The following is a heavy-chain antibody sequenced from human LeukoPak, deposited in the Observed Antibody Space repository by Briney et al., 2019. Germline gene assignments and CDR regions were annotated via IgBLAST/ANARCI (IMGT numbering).Heavy chain of an antibody. V-gene: IGHV4-59*13. CDR1: GGSISRSY. D-gene: IGHD3-10*01. CDR3: ARGSGREWFDP. CDR2: MYDSGST. Sequence: SETLSLTCTVSGGSISRSYWSWIRQSPGKGLEWIGYMYDSGSTFYNPSLKSRVTISVDTSKNQFSLKLSSVTAADTAVYYCARGSGREWFDPWGQGTLVTVSS. J-gene: IGHJ5*02.